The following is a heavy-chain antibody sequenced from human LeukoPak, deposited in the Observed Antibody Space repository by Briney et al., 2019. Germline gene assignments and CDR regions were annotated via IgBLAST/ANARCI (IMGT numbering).Heavy chain of an antibody. D-gene: IGHD3-10*01. J-gene: IGHJ6*02. CDR2: ISYDGSNK. V-gene: IGHV3-30-3*01. CDR3: ARGLWTMVRGPRQYYGMDV. Sequence: GRPLRLSCAASGFTFSSYAMHWVRQAPGKGLEWVAVISYDGSNKYYADSVKGRFTISRDNSKNTLYLQMNSLRAEDTAVYYCARGLWTMVRGPRQYYGMDVWGQGTTVTVSS. CDR1: GFTFSSYA.